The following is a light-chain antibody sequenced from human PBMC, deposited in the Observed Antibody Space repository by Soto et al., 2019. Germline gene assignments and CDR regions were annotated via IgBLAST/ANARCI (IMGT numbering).Light chain of an antibody. J-gene: IGKJ1*01. CDR3: QQYDTYWT. Sequence: DVQMTQSPSTLSASVGARVPITCRASQSISGWLAWYQQRPGKAPKLMIYKASSLKSGVPSRFSGSGSGTEFTLTISSLQPDDFATYYCQQYDTYWTFGQGTKVDI. CDR1: QSISGW. CDR2: KAS. V-gene: IGKV1-5*03.